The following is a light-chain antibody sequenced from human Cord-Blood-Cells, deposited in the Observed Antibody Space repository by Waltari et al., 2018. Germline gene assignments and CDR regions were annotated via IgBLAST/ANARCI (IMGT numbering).Light chain of an antibody. CDR2: EGS. V-gene: IGLV2-23*01. CDR1: SSDVGSYNL. J-gene: IGLJ3*02. CDR3: CSYAGSSTSRV. Sequence: QSALTQPASVSGSPGQSITIPCTGTSSDVGSYNLVSCYQQHPGKAPKLMIYEGSKRPSGVSNRFSGSKSGNTASLTISGLQAEDEADYYCCSYAGSSTSRVFGGGTKLTVL.